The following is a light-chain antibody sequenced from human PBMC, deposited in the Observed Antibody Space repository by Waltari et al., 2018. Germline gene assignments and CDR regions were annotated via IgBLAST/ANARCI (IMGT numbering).Light chain of an antibody. CDR3: QQFNDWPLT. J-gene: IGKJ1*01. CDR2: AAS. V-gene: IGKV3-15*01. CDR1: QSVSRN. Sequence: EVVMTQSPATLSVSPGESATLSCRASQSVSRNVVWYQQRPGRAPRPLIYAASTRATDTPARFSGSGSGTEFSLTISSLQSEDFAVYYCQQFNDWPLTFGQGTRVEIK.